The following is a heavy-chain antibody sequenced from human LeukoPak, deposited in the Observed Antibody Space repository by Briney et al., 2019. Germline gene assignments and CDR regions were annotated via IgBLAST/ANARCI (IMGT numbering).Heavy chain of an antibody. J-gene: IGHJ4*02. V-gene: IGHV1-69*05. Sequence: SVKVSCKASGGTFSSYAISWVRQAPGQGLEWMGGIIPIFGTANYAQKFQGRVTITTDESTTTAYMELSSLRSEDTAVYYCARGGVGYSYGEFDYWGQGTLVTVSS. CDR3: ARGGVGYSYGEFDY. CDR1: GGTFSSYA. D-gene: IGHD5-18*01. CDR2: IIPIFGTA.